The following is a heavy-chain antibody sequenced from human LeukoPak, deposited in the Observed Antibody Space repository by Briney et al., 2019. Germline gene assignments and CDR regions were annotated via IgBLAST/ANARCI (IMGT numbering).Heavy chain of an antibody. CDR2: IYYSGST. J-gene: IGHJ6*02. V-gene: IGHV4-59*12. CDR3: ARESMVRGVKNYYGMDV. CDR1: GASITTYY. D-gene: IGHD3-10*01. Sequence: SETLSLTCTVSGASITTYYWSWIRQPPGKGLEWIGSIYYSGSTYYNPSLKSRVTISVDTSKNQFSLKLSSVTAADTAVYYCARESMVRGVKNYYGMDVWGQGTTVTVSS.